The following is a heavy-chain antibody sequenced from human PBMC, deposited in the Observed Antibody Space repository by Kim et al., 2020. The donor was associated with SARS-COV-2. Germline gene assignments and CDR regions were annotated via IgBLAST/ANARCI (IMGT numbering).Heavy chain of an antibody. J-gene: IGHJ4*02. Sequence: SETLSLTCTVSGGSISSSYYYWGWIRQPPGKGLECIGSIYYSGSTHYNPSLKSRVTISVDTSKNQFSLKLSSVTATDTAVYYCARLVPPTSYDGDHDYWGQGTLVTVSS. CDR3: ARLVPPTSYDGDHDY. CDR2: IYYSGST. D-gene: IGHD4-17*01. V-gene: IGHV4-39*01. CDR1: GGSISSSYYY.